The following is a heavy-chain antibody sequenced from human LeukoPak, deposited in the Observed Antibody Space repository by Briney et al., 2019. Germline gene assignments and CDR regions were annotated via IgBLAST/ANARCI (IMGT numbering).Heavy chain of an antibody. Sequence: PSQTLSLTCTVSGGSISSSSYYWGWIRQPPGKGLEWIGSIYYSGTTHYNPSLESRVTMSVDTSKNQFSLKLSSVTAADTAVYYCARELMVRDPTYYYYMDVWGKGTTVTISS. J-gene: IGHJ6*03. D-gene: IGHD3-10*01. V-gene: IGHV4-39*07. CDR3: ARELMVRDPTYYYYMDV. CDR2: IYYSGTT. CDR1: GGSISSSSYY.